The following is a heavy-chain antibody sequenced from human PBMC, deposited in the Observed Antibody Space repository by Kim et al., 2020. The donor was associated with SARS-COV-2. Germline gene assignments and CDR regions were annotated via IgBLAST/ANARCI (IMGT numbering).Heavy chain of an antibody. Sequence: SVKVSCKASGGTFSSYAISWVRQAPGQGLEWMGGIIPIFGTANYAQKFQGRVTITADESTSTAYMELSSLRSEDTAVYYCATGYSSSWTFDYWGQGTLVTVSS. CDR3: ATGYSSSWTFDY. CDR2: IIPIFGTA. D-gene: IGHD6-13*01. J-gene: IGHJ4*02. V-gene: IGHV1-69*13. CDR1: GGTFSSYA.